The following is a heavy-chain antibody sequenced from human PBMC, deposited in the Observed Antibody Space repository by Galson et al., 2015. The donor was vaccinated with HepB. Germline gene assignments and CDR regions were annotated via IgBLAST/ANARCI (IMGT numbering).Heavy chain of an antibody. J-gene: IGHJ4*02. V-gene: IGHV4-4*02. CDR1: GGSITSSYW. CDR2: IYHSGSS. Sequence: VSGGSITSSYWWSWVRQPPGKGLEWIGDIYHSGSSNYKPSLKSRVTISVDKSKNQFSLQLRSVTAADTAVYYCARASSYSSSYYDFWGQGILVTVSS. D-gene: IGHD6-13*01. CDR3: ARASSYSSSYYDF.